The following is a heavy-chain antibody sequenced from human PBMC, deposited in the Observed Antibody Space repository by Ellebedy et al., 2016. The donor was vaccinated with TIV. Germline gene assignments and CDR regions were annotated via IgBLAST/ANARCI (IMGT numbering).Heavy chain of an antibody. J-gene: IGHJ4*02. D-gene: IGHD6-19*01. V-gene: IGHV3-66*01. CDR2: IYSGGST. Sequence: GESLKISCAASGFTVSSNYMSWVRQAPGKGLEWVSVIYSGGSTYYGDSVKGRFTISRDNSKNTVYLQMNSLRAEDTAVYYCAKDVAVAGMTSTVFDYWGQGTLVTVSS. CDR3: AKDVAVAGMTSTVFDY. CDR1: GFTVSSNY.